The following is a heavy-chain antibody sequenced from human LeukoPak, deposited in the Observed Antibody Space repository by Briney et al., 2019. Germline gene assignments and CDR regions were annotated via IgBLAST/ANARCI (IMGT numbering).Heavy chain of an antibody. D-gene: IGHD5-12*01. J-gene: IGHJ4*02. CDR3: ASRRAYLGGYIAY. Sequence: SVKVSCKASGGTFSSYAISWVRQAPGQGLEWMGRIIPILGIANYAQKFQGRDTITADKSTSTAYMELSSLRSEDTAVYYCASRRAYLGGYIAYWGQGTLVTVSS. CDR1: GGTFSSYA. V-gene: IGHV1-69*04. CDR2: IIPILGIA.